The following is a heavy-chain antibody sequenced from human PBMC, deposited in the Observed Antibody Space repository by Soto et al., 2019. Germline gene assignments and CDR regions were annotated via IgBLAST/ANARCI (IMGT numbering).Heavy chain of an antibody. CDR3: TIGSWSGEVFEI. CDR1: GGTFRTYS. V-gene: IGHV1-69*02. D-gene: IGHD1-1*01. CDR2: IIPMLGIR. J-gene: IGHJ3*02. Sequence: QVQLVQSGAEVKKPGSSVKVSCKDSGGTFRTYSMFWVRQAPGQGLEWMGRIIPMLGIRNYAQRFQDRVTITADKSTATAHMELSSLRSEDTALYYCTIGSWSGEVFEIWGQGKMVTVSS.